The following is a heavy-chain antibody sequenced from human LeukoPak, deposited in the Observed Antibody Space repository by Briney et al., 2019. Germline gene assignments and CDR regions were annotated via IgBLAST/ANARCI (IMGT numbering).Heavy chain of an antibody. CDR1: GGPISSYY. J-gene: IGHJ4*02. CDR2: IHYSGST. CDR3: ARWYSSGWAFDY. Sequence: KPSETLSPTFTFSGGPISSYYWNWIRQPPGKGLEWIGYIHYSGSTKYKPSLKSRVTLSVDTSKNQVSLKLSAVTAADTAVYYCARWYSSGWAFDYWGQGTLVTVSS. V-gene: IGHV4-59*08. D-gene: IGHD6-19*01.